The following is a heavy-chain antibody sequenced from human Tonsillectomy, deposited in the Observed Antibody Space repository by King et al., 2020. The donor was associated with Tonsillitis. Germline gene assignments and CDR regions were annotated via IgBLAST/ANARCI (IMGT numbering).Heavy chain of an antibody. CDR2: IYYSGST. Sequence: QLQESGPGLVKPSETLSLTCTVSGGSISSYYWSCIRQSPGKGLEWIGYIYYSGSTNYNPSLKSRVTISVDTSKNQFSLKLSSVTAADTAVYYCARDYGQLDYFDYWGQGTLVTVSS. J-gene: IGHJ4*02. CDR3: ARDYGQLDYFDY. V-gene: IGHV4-59*01. D-gene: IGHD6-13*01. CDR1: GGSISSYY.